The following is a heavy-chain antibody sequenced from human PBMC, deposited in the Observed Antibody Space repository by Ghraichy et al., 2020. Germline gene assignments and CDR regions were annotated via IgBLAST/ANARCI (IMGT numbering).Heavy chain of an antibody. Sequence: SETLSLTCNVSSGSISTSGSISSDYWSWIRQPPGKGLEWIGYIYYSGRTNYNPSLKSRVTISVDTSKNQFSLKLSSVTAADTAVYYCARLKAITGTTDYFDYWGQGTLVTVSS. V-gene: IGHV4-61*01. D-gene: IGHD1-20*01. J-gene: IGHJ4*02. CDR1: SGSISTSGSISSDY. CDR3: ARLKAITGTTDYFDY. CDR2: IYYSGRT.